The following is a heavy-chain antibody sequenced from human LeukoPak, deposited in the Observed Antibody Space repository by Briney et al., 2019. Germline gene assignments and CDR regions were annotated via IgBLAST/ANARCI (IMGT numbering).Heavy chain of an antibody. V-gene: IGHV4-4*07. Sequence: SETLSLTCTVSGVSVSSYYWSWIRQPAGKGLEWIGRINSSGRTNYNPSLETRVTMSVDTSKNQFSLNLSSVTAADTAVYYCARASFGEFYFDYWGQGTLVTVSS. CDR1: GVSVSSYY. CDR2: INSSGRT. D-gene: IGHD3-10*01. CDR3: ARASFGEFYFDY. J-gene: IGHJ4*02.